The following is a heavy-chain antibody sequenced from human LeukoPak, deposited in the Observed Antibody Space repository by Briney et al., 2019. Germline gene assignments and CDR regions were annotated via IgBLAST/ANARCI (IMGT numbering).Heavy chain of an antibody. CDR2: INHGGST. CDR1: GGSFSDDY. V-gene: IGHV4-34*01. CDR3: ARESSSWNNFDY. Sequence: PSETLSLTCAVYGGSFSDDYWSWIRQPPGKGLEWIGEINHGGSTNYNPYLKSRVTISIDTSKNRFSLNLNSVTAADTAIYYCARESSSWNNFDYWGQGSLVTVSS. D-gene: IGHD6-13*01. J-gene: IGHJ4*02.